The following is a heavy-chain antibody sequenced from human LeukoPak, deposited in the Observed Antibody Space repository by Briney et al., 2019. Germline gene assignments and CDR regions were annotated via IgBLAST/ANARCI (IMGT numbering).Heavy chain of an antibody. V-gene: IGHV1-69*13. J-gene: IGHJ6*02. CDR3: ARTIHLDGQITPRQRLKADYYYGMDV. CDR2: IIPIFGTA. CDR1: GGTFSSYA. D-gene: IGHD3-3*01. Sequence: SVKVSCSASGGTFSSYAISWVRQAPGQGLEWMGGIIPIFGTANYAQKFQGRVTITADESTSTAYMELSSLRSEDTAVYYCARTIHLDGQITPRQRLKADYYYGMDVWGQGTTVTVSS.